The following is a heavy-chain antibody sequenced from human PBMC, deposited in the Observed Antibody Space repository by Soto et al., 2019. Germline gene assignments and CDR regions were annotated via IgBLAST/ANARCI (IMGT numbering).Heavy chain of an antibody. V-gene: IGHV4-4*02. J-gene: IGHJ4*02. D-gene: IGHD1-26*01. Sequence: PSETLSLTCVISGDSISSRNWWSWVRQPPGKGLEWIGEIYQSGSTNNNPSLRCRVSMSVDTSKNQLSLKLSSVTAADTAVYYCARRCGSCFDFWGQGTLVTVCS. CDR1: GDSISSRNW. CDR2: IYQSGST. CDR3: ARRCGSCFDF.